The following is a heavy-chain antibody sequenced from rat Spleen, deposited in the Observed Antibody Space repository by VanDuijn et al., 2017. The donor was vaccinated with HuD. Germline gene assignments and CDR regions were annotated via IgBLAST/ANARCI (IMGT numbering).Heavy chain of an antibody. V-gene: IGHV5S13*01. CDR1: GFTLSYYG. Sequence: EVQLVESGGGLVQPGRSLKLSCVASGFTLSYYGMAWVRQAPTKGLEWVAYISAGGDNTYYRDSVKGRFTISRDNAKSTLYLQMDSLRSEDTATYYCARARGYYGMDAWGQGASVTVSS. CDR3: ARARGYYGMDA. CDR2: ISAGGDNT. J-gene: IGHJ4*01. D-gene: IGHD1-11*01.